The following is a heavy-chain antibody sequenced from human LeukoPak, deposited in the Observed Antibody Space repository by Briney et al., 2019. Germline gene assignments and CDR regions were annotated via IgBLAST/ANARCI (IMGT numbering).Heavy chain of an antibody. J-gene: IGHJ3*02. CDR1: GFTFDDYA. Sequence: GRSLRLSCAASGFTFDDYAMHWVRQAPGKGLEWVSSISSSSSYIYYADSVKGRFTISRDNAKNSLYLQMNSLRAEDTAVYYCARVMYRRGAFDIWGQGTMVTVSS. D-gene: IGHD1-26*01. CDR2: ISSSSSYI. V-gene: IGHV3-21*01. CDR3: ARVMYRRGAFDI.